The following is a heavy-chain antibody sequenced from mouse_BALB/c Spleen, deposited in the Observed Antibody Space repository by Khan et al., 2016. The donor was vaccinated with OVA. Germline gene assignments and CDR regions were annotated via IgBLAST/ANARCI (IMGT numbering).Heavy chain of an antibody. D-gene: IGHD1-1*01. J-gene: IGHJ3*01. Sequence: VQLQESGAELARPGASVKMSCQASGYIFTSYMLHWIKQSPGQGLEWIGDINPSSGYNNYNQKFKDKATLTADESSSTAYMQLSSLTSEDSAVYYCARGGYGSFGYWGQGTLVTVSA. CDR2: INPSSGYN. V-gene: IGHV1-4*01. CDR3: ARGGYGSFGY. CDR1: GYIFTSYM.